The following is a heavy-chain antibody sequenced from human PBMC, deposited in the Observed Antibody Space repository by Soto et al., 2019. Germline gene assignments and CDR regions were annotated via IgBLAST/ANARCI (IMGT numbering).Heavy chain of an antibody. CDR2: ISSSSSTI. V-gene: IGHV3-48*02. CDR3: ARDYSSNWGLLDYYYGMDV. CDR1: GFTFSSYS. D-gene: IGHD7-27*01. J-gene: IGHJ6*02. Sequence: GGSLRLSCAASGFTFSSYSMNWVRQAPGKGLEWVSYISSSSSTIYYADSVKGRFTISRDNAKNSLYLQMNSLRDEDTAVYYCARDYSSNWGLLDYYYGMDVWGQGTTVTVSS.